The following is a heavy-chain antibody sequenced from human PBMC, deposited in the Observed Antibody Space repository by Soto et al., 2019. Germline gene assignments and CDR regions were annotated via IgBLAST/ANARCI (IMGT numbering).Heavy chain of an antibody. CDR1: GYSFTSYW. Sequence: PGESLKISCKGSGYSFTSYWISWVRQAPGQGLEWMGWISAYNGNTNYAQKLQGRVTMTTDTSTSTAYMELRSLRSDDTAVYYCARGWGSSGPLPYGYFQHWGQGTLVTVSS. D-gene: IGHD3-22*01. CDR3: ARGWGSSGPLPYGYFQH. CDR2: ISAYNGNT. J-gene: IGHJ1*01. V-gene: IGHV1-18*01.